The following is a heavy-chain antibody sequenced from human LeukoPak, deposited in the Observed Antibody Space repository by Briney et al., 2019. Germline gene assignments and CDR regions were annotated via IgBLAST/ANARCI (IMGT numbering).Heavy chain of an antibody. J-gene: IGHJ4*02. V-gene: IGHV4-59*01. CDR3: ARAMLYYFGSESYWGTFDY. CDR2: IYYSGST. CDR1: GSSISSYY. Sequence: PSETLSLTCTVSGSSISSYYWSWIRQPPGTGLEWIGYIYYSGSTNYNPSFKSRVTISVDTSKNQFSLKLSSVTAADTAVYYCARAMLYYFGSESYWGTFDYWGQGTLVTVSS. D-gene: IGHD3-10*01.